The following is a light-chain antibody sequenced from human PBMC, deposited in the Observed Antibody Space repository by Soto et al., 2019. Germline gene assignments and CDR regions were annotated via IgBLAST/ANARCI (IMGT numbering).Light chain of an antibody. Sequence: QSVLTQPPSASGTPGQRVTISCSGSSSNIGSNTVNWYQQLPGTAPKLLIYSNSQRPSGVPARFSGSKSVTSASLAISGLQSEDEADYYCAAWDDSLNGWVFGGGTKLTVL. V-gene: IGLV1-44*01. J-gene: IGLJ3*02. CDR1: SSNIGSNT. CDR2: SNS. CDR3: AAWDDSLNGWV.